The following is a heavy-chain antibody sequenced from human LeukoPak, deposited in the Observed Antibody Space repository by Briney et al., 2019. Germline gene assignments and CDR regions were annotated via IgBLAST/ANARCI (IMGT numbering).Heavy chain of an antibody. CDR1: GYTFTTYY. J-gene: IGHJ4*02. CDR3: ARGVSMGRGGITSRPPHYFDY. V-gene: IGHV1-46*01. Sequence: ASVKVSCKASGYTFTTYYMHWVRQAPGQGLEWMGKINHSGGLTWYSQKFEDRVTMTRDTSTSTVYMELSSLRSDDTAVYYCARGVSMGRGGITSRPPHYFDYWGQGTLVTVSS. D-gene: IGHD3-10*01. CDR2: INHSGGLT.